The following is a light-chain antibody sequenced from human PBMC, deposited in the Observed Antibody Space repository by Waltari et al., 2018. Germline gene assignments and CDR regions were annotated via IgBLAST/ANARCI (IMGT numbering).Light chain of an antibody. CDR1: QTVGSNL. Sequence: EIVLTQSPAILSLSAGERATLSCRASQTVGSNLLAWYQHKPGQAPRLLLNGASNSPTGIPDRFSGSGSGTDFTLTINRLEPEDFAVYYCQQYGDSPRFTFGPGTKLDI. J-gene: IGKJ3*01. CDR2: GAS. CDR3: QQYGDSPRFT. V-gene: IGKV3-20*01.